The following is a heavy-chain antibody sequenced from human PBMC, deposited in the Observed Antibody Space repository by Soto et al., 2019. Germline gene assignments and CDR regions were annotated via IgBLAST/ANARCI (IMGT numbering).Heavy chain of an antibody. CDR1: GGSFSGYY. J-gene: IGHJ6*03. V-gene: IGHV4-34*01. Sequence: SETLSLTCAVYGGSFSGYYWSWIRQPPGKGLEWIGEINHSGSTNYNPSLKSRVTISVDTSKNQFSLKLSSVTAADTAVYYCARIVVADYYYYMDVWGKGTTVTVSS. D-gene: IGHD2-2*01. CDR2: INHSGST. CDR3: ARIVVADYYYYMDV.